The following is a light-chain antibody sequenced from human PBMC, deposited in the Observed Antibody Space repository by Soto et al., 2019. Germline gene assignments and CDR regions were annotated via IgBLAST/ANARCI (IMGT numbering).Light chain of an antibody. Sequence: QSVLTQPASVSGSPGQSITISCTGTSSDVGGYNYVSWYQHHPGKAPKLIIYDVSNRPSGVSNRFSGSKSGNTASLTISGLQAEDEADYYCRSYTSSITCVVFGGGTKVTVL. CDR1: SSDVGGYNY. J-gene: IGLJ2*01. V-gene: IGLV2-14*03. CDR3: RSYTSSITCVV. CDR2: DVS.